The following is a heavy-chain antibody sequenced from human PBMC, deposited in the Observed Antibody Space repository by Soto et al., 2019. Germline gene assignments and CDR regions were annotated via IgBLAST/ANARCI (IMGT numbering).Heavy chain of an antibody. Sequence: QLQLVQSGAEVKKPGSSVKVSCKASGGTFTNYAISWVRQAPGQGLEWMGAIIPMFGTSIYAQKSQGTVTITADDSTSTAYMERSSLRSEDTAVYYCAGGVRTGNYGMDVWGQGTTVTVSS. CDR3: AGGVRTGNYGMDV. V-gene: IGHV1-69*01. CDR1: GGTFTNYA. J-gene: IGHJ6*02. CDR2: IIPMFGTS. D-gene: IGHD3-10*01.